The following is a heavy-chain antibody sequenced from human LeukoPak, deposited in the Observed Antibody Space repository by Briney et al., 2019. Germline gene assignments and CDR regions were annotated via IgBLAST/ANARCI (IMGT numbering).Heavy chain of an antibody. V-gene: IGHV3-30*18. Sequence: GGSLRLSCAASGFTFRNYVIHWVRQAPGKGLKWVAVTSSDLNVKLYADSVKGRFTIPRDNSKNTLYLQMNSLRAEDTAVYYCAKDGTVHYYFDYWGQGTLVTVSS. CDR1: GFTFRNYV. J-gene: IGHJ4*02. D-gene: IGHD1-1*01. CDR3: AKDGTVHYYFDY. CDR2: TSSDLNVK.